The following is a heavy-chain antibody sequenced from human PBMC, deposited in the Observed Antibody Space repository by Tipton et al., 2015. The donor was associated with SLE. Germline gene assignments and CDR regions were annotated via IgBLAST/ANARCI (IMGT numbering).Heavy chain of an antibody. J-gene: IGHJ4*02. CDR3: ARGGDYYDSSGYWGFDY. CDR2: IYYSGST. V-gene: IGHV4-59*11. CDR1: GGSISSHY. D-gene: IGHD3-22*01. Sequence: TLSLTCTVSGGSISSHYWSWIRQPPGKGLEWIGYIYYSGSTNYNPSLKSRVTISVDTSKNQFSLKLSSVTAADTAVYYCARGGDYYDSSGYWGFDYWGQGTLVTVSS.